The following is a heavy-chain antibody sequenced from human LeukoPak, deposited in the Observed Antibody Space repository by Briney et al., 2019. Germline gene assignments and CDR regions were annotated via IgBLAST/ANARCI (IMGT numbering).Heavy chain of an antibody. CDR2: ISAYNVNT. V-gene: IGHV1-18*01. Sequence: GASVKVSCKASGYTFTSYGISWVRQAPGQGLEWMGWISAYNVNTKYSQKFQGRVTMTTDTSTSTAYMELRSLRSDDTAVYFCARWLAVAGQNWFDTWGQGTLVTVSS. J-gene: IGHJ5*02. CDR1: GYTFTSYG. D-gene: IGHD6-19*01. CDR3: ARWLAVAGQNWFDT.